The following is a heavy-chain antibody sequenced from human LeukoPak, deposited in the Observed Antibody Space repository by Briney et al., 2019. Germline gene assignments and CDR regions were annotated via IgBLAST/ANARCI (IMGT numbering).Heavy chain of an antibody. CDR2: ISGSSGST. V-gene: IGHV3-23*01. CDR3: AKDQVWIVVGSFDY. D-gene: IGHD3-22*01. Sequence: GGSLRLSCAASGFTFSSYAMSWVRQAPGKGLEWVSGISGSSGSTYYADSVKGRFTISRDNSKNTLYLQMTSLRAEDTAVYYCAKDQVWIVVGSFDYWGQGTLVTVSS. J-gene: IGHJ4*02. CDR1: GFTFSSYA.